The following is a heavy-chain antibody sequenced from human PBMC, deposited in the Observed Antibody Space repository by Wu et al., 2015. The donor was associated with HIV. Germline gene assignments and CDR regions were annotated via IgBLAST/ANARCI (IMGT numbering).Heavy chain of an antibody. V-gene: IGHV1-18*01. J-gene: IGHJ4*02. CDR1: GGSFSRYA. Sequence: QVQLVQSGAEVKKPGSSVKVSCKTSGGSFSRYAISWVRQAPGQGLEWMGWVSIYNGNTDYAQKFQGRVTMTRDTSTTTAYMELRSLRSDDTALYYCARLGPPCSTDTCYYHFDYWGQGTLVTVSS. D-gene: IGHD2-2*01. CDR3: ARLGPPCSTDTCYYHFDY. CDR2: VSIYNGNT.